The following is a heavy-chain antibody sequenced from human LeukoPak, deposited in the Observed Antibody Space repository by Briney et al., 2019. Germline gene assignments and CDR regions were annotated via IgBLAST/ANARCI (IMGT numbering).Heavy chain of an antibody. CDR2: IFYGANT. Sequence: SETLSLTCTVSGGSISSTSYCWAWIRQPPGKGLEWIGSIFYGANTYYNPSLKSRITIDIDMAKNQFSLKMNSVTAADTAVYYCAREYILYRSGWFLDYWGQGTVVAVSS. V-gene: IGHV4-39*02. CDR3: AREYILYRSGWFLDY. J-gene: IGHJ4*02. D-gene: IGHD6-19*01. CDR1: GGSISSTSYC.